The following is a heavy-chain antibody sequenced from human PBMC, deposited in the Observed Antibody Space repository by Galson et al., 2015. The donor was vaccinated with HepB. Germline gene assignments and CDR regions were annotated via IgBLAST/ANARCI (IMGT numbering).Heavy chain of an antibody. Sequence: VKVSCKASGGTFSGYAISWVRQAPGQGLEWMGGIIPIFGTANYAQKFQGRVTITADESTSTAYMELSSLRSEDTAVYYCARSGYSYGHPEYFQHWGQGTLVTVSS. V-gene: IGHV1-69*13. D-gene: IGHD5-18*01. CDR3: ARSGYSYGHPEYFQH. J-gene: IGHJ1*01. CDR1: GGTFSGYA. CDR2: IIPIFGTA.